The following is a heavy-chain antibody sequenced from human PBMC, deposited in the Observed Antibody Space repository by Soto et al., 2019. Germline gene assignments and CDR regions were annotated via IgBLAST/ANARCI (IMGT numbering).Heavy chain of an antibody. CDR3: EKEDTSSGSLNY. CDR1: VFPFGENA. J-gene: IGHJ4*02. V-gene: IGHV3-23*01. CDR2: ISDSGATT. Sequence: PGRSLTLSCVASVFPFGENAMSGVRQAPGKGLEWVSGISDSGATTYYADSVRGRFTIYRDTSKNTLSLQMKSLRAEDLASYYCEKEDTSSGSLNYWGQEALV. D-gene: IGHD6-19*01.